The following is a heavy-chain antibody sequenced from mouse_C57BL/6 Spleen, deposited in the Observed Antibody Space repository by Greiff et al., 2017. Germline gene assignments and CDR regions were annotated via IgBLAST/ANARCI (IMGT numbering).Heavy chain of an antibody. V-gene: IGHV7-3*01. CDR1: GFTFTDYY. J-gene: IGHJ2*01. CDR2: IRNKANGYTT. CDR3: ASHGDDRRYFDD. D-gene: IGHD2-12*01. Sequence: EVMLVESGGGLVQPGGSLSLSCAASGFTFTDYYMSWVRQPPGKALEWLGFIRNKANGYTTEYSASVKGRFTISRDNSQSILYLQMNALRAEDSATYYCASHGDDRRYFDDWGQGTTLTVSS.